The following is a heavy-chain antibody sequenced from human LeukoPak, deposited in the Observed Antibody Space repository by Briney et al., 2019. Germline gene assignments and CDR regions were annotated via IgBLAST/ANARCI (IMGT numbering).Heavy chain of an antibody. CDR1: GYTFTSYG. Sequence: GASVKVSCKASGYTFTSYGISWVRQAPGQGLEWMGWISAYNGNTNYAQKLQGRVTMTTDTSTSAAYMELRSLRSDDTAVYYCARATPGRGSSSSKNLLLYYWGQGTLVTVSS. D-gene: IGHD6-6*01. CDR2: ISAYNGNT. V-gene: IGHV1-18*01. CDR3: ARATPGRGSSSSKNLLLYY. J-gene: IGHJ4*02.